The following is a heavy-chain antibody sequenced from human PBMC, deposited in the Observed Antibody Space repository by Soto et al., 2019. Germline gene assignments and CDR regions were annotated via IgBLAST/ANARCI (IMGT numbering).Heavy chain of an antibody. V-gene: IGHV1-24*01. Sequence: SVKGSCEVSGCTLTELSMHWVRQAPLKGLVWMGGFDPEDGETIYAQKFQGRVTMTEDRSKDTAYMELRSLTSEDTAVYYCAAYRIECPWGQGTLVPVSS. CDR2: FDPEDGET. CDR1: GCTLTELS. CDR3: AAYRIECP. D-gene: IGHD1-26*01. J-gene: IGHJ5*02.